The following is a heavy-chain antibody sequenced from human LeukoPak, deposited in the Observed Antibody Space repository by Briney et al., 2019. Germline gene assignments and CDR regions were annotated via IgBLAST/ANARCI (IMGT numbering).Heavy chain of an antibody. CDR2: ISYDGSNK. CDR1: GFTFSSYG. Sequence: GGSLRLSCAASGFTFSSYGMHWVRQAPGKGVEWVAVISYDGSNKYYADSVKGRFTISRDNSKNTLYLQMNSLRAEDTAVYYCAKDRDAFDIWGQGTMVTVSS. CDR3: AKDRDAFDI. J-gene: IGHJ3*02. V-gene: IGHV3-30*18.